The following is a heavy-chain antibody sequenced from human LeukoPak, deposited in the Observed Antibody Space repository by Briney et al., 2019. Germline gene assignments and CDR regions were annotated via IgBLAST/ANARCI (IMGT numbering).Heavy chain of an antibody. CDR1: GFTFSSYA. CDR3: ATPNYDILTGYSTGRDLDFDI. V-gene: IGHV3-23*01. D-gene: IGHD3-9*01. CDR2: ISGSGGSI. J-gene: IGHJ3*02. Sequence: GGSLRLSCAASGFTFSSYAMSWVRQAPGKGLEWVSDISGSGGSIYYADSVKGRFTISRDNSKNTLYLQMNSLRAEDTAVYYCATPNYDILTGYSTGRDLDFDIWGQGTMVTVSS.